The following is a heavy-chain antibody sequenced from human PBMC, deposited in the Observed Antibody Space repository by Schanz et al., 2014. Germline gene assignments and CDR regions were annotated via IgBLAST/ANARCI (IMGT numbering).Heavy chain of an antibody. CDR1: GYTFRHYG. Sequence: QVQLVQSGGEVKKPGASVKVSCKASGYTFRHYGISWLRQAPGQGLEWMGWISPYNGNTNYAQKFQDRVTVTTDTSTSTAYMELGSLRSDDTAVYYCARNTHSTGWYFDNWGQGTLVTVSS. CDR2: ISPYNGNT. J-gene: IGHJ4*02. V-gene: IGHV1-18*04. D-gene: IGHD6-19*01. CDR3: ARNTHSTGWYFDN.